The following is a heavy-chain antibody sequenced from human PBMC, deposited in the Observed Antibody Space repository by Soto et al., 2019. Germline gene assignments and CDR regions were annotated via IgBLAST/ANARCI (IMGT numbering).Heavy chain of an antibody. CDR2: ISSSGSTI. J-gene: IGHJ5*02. D-gene: IGHD6-19*01. V-gene: IGHV3-11*01. Sequence: GGSLRLSCAASGFTFSDYYMSWIRQAPGKGLEWVSYISSSGSTIYYADSVKGRFTISRDNAKNSLYLQMNSLRAEDTAVYYCARDLGSGWDFSSGGFDPWGQGTLVTVSS. CDR3: ARDLGSGWDFSSGGFDP. CDR1: GFTFSDYY.